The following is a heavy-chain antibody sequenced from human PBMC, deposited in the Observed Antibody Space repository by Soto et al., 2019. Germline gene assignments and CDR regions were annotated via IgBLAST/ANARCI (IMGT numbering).Heavy chain of an antibody. CDR3: ARGYCSGGNCYSGMDV. CDR2: IIPISGTT. Sequence: QVQLVQSGAEVKKPGSSVKVSCKASGGTFSTHAIIWVRQAPGHGLEWMGGIIPISGTTYYTQKFQGRVTITADEPTSTAFMELSRLKSEDTAVFYCARGYCSGGNCYSGMDVWCQGTMVTVSS. CDR1: GGTFSTHA. J-gene: IGHJ6*02. V-gene: IGHV1-69*01. D-gene: IGHD2-15*01.